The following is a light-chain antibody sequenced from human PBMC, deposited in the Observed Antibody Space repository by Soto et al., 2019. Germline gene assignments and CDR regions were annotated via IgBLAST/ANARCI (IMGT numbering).Light chain of an antibody. V-gene: IGKV3-20*01. J-gene: IGKJ3*01. CDR1: QSFSTSY. CDR3: QQYGGSPFT. CDR2: NTF. Sequence: EIVLTQSPGTLSLSPGDRATLSCRASQSFSTSYLAWYQHKPGQAPRLLIHNTFTRATGNPDRFSGSGSGTDFTLTISRLEPEDFAVYYCQQYGGSPFTFGPGTKVDIK.